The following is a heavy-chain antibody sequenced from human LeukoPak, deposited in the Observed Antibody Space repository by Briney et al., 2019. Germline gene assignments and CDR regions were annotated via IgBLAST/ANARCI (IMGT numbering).Heavy chain of an antibody. J-gene: IGHJ4*02. Sequence: GESLNIPFKCSGYIFTSYLIGWVRQMPGEGLDLIGIIYSGECGVRYSPSFQGQVTISVDRSIRTAYLQWRGLRASDSGMYYCARGDCFGSCSSYNHFDCWGKGAMVTVS. CDR1: GYIFTSYL. CDR2: IYSGECGV. CDR3: ARGDCFGSCSSYNHFDC. D-gene: IGHD3-10*01. V-gene: IGHV5-51*01.